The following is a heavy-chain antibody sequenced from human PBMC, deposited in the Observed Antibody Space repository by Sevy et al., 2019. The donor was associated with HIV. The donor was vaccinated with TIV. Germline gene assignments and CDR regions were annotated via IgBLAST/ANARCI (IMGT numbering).Heavy chain of an antibody. J-gene: IGHJ4*02. V-gene: IGHV3-13*05. Sequence: GGSLRLSCAASGFTFSSYDMHWVRQATGKGLEWVSAIGTAGDPYYPGSVKGRFTISRENAKNSLYLQMNSLRAGDTAVYYCARGGWGSNLGLYYFDYWGQGILVTVSS. CDR1: GFTFSSYD. D-gene: IGHD7-27*01. CDR3: ARGGWGSNLGLYYFDY. CDR2: IGTAGDP.